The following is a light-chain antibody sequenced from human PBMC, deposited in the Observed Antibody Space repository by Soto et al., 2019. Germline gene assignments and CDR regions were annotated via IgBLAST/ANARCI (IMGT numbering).Light chain of an antibody. CDR1: RSVDTD. CDR3: HQYYNRPPWT. CDR2: ATS. Sequence: EILMTQSPATLSVSPGDRATLSCRASRSVDTDLAWYQQKPGQAPRLLVFATSARATGVPDRFRGSRSGTDFTLTISSLQPEDSATYYCHQYYNRPPWTFGQGTKV. J-gene: IGKJ1*01. V-gene: IGKV3-15*01.